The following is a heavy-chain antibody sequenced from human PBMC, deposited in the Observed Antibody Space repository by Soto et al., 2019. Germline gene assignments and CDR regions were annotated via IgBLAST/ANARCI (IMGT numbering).Heavy chain of an antibody. CDR2: INPNSGGT. Sequence: GASVKVSCKASGYTFTCYYMHWVRQAPGQGLEWMGWINPNSGGTNYAQKFQGWVTMTRDTSISTAYMELNRLRSDDTAVYYCATHGYSYGNGGYYYYGMDVWGQGTTVTVSS. D-gene: IGHD5-18*01. CDR3: ATHGYSYGNGGYYYYGMDV. J-gene: IGHJ6*02. CDR1: GYTFTCYY. V-gene: IGHV1-2*04.